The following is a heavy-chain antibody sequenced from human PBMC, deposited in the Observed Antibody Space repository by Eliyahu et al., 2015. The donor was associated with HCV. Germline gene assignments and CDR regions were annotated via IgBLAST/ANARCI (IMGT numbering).Heavy chain of an antibody. J-gene: IGHJ5*02. Sequence: QVQLQESGPGLVQPSETLSLTCTVSGGSIXTSYWSWIRQPPGKGLEWIGYIHXXGGTNYNPXLKSRVTISVDTSKNQFSLKLTSVTAADTAVYYCASGGGGIAVAGTGGWFDPWGQGTLVTVSS. V-gene: IGHV4-59*01. CDR1: GGSIXTSY. CDR2: IHXXGGT. CDR3: ASGGGGIAVAGTGGWFDP. D-gene: IGHD6-19*01.